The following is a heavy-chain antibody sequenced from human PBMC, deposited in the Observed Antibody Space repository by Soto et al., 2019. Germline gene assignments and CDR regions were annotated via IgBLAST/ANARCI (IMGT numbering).Heavy chain of an antibody. CDR3: ARAELRGDDFDY. J-gene: IGHJ4*02. Sequence: ASVKVSCKASGYTFTGYYMHWVRQAPGQGLEWMGRINPNSGGTNYAQKFQGRVTMTRDTSISTAYMELSRLRSDDTAVYYCARAELRGDDFDYWGQGTLVTVSS. CDR2: INPNSGGT. D-gene: IGHD2-21*02. CDR1: GYTFTGYY. V-gene: IGHV1-2*06.